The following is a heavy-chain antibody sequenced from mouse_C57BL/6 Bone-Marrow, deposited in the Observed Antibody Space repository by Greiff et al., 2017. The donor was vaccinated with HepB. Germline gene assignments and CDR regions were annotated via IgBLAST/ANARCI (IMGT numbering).Heavy chain of an antibody. CDR2: IYPRDGST. CDR3: ARSIIEGFAY. J-gene: IGHJ3*01. CDR1: GYTFTSYD. Sequence: VQLQQSGPELVKPGASVKLSCKASGYTFTSYDINWVKQRPGQGLEWIGLIYPRDGSTKYNEKFKGKATLTVDTSSSTTYMELHSLTSEDSAVYFCARSIIEGFAYWGQGTLVTVSA. D-gene: IGHD1-1*01. V-gene: IGHV1-85*01.